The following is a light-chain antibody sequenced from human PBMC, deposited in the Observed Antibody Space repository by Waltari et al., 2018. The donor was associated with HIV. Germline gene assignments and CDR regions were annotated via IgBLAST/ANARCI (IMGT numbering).Light chain of an antibody. CDR3: QSYDSSLSGFVV. Sequence: QSVLTQPPSVSGAPGQRVTISCTGSSSNIGAAYDVHWYQQHPGTAPNVLIYGNTIRPSGAPDRFSCSKSGTSAYLAITGLQAEDEADYYCQSYDSSLSGFVVFGGGTKVTVL. CDR2: GNT. CDR1: SSNIGAAYD. J-gene: IGLJ2*01. V-gene: IGLV1-40*01.